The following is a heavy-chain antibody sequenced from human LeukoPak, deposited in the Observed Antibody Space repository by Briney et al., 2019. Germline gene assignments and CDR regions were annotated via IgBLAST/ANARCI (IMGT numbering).Heavy chain of an antibody. J-gene: IGHJ4*02. D-gene: IGHD3-22*01. CDR2: IYWDDDE. CDR3: VHRSSYYDISAFYFDY. V-gene: IGHV2-5*02. CDR1: GFSLTTSGVG. Sequence: SGPTLVKPTQTLTLTCTFSGFSLTTSGVGVGWVRRPPGKALDWLTLIYWDDDERYTTSLQSRLTITKDTSRNQVVLRMTNMDPVDTATYYCVHRSSYYDISAFYFDYWGQGTLVTVSS.